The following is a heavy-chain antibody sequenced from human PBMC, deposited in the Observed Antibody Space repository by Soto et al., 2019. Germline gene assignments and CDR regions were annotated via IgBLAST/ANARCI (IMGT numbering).Heavy chain of an antibody. CDR1: GGTFSSYA. CDR3: ASEEMATIAAFDY. V-gene: IGHV1-69*13. Sequence: SVKVSCKASGGTFSSYAIIWVRQAPGQGLEWMGGIIPIFVTANYAQKFQGRVTITADESTSTAYMDLSSLRSEDTAVYYCASEEMATIAAFDYWGQGTLVTVSS. J-gene: IGHJ4*02. D-gene: IGHD6-25*01. CDR2: IIPIFVTA.